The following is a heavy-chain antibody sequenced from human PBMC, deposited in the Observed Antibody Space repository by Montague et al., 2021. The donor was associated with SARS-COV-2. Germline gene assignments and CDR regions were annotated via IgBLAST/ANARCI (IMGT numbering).Heavy chain of an antibody. V-gene: IGHV4-39*07. CDR3: ATANDRDWCDGATWGFYAIDV. D-gene: IGHD3-9*01. CDR2: ISYGGST. J-gene: IGHJ6*02. CDR1: GASVTMSSYY. Sequence: SETLSLTCTVSGASVTMSSYYWGWIRQPPGKGLEWIGSISYGGSTYSNPSLKSRVAISLDMSKNQFSLELSFVSAADTAVYYCATANDRDWCDGATWGFYAIDVWGQGTTVTVSS.